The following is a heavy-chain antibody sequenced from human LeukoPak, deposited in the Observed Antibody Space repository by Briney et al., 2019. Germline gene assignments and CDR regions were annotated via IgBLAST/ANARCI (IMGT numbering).Heavy chain of an antibody. CDR3: ARSYSGSYYKGIDY. V-gene: IGHV1-18*01. J-gene: IGHJ4*02. CDR2: ISAYNGNT. D-gene: IGHD1-26*01. Sequence: ASVKVSCKASGYTFTSYGISWVRQAPGQGLEWMGWISAYNGNTNYAQKLQGRVTMTTDTSTSTAYMELRSLRSDDTAVYYCARSYSGSYYKGIDYWGQGTLVTVSS. CDR1: GYTFTSYG.